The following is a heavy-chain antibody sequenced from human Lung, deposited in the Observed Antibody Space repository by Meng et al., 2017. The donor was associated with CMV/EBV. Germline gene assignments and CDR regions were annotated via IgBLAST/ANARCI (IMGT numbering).Heavy chain of an antibody. J-gene: IGHJ4*02. CDR2: LYSTGTD. CDR3: VSYLVGIGGRDY. CDR1: GVSVSNDDYH. V-gene: IGHV4-61*08. Sequence: SETLSLTCSVSGVSVSNDDYHWSWIRQSPGKGLEWIGQLYSTGTDTFNPSLMSRVTISKDTSKNRFSLTLTSVTAADTAVYFCVSYLVGIGGRDYWGQGSMVTVSS. D-gene: IGHD1-26*01.